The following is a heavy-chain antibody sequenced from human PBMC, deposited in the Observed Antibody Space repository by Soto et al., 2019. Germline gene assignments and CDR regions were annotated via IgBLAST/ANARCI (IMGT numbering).Heavy chain of an antibody. Sequence: ASVKVSCKASGGTFSSYAISWVRQAPGQGLEWMGGIIPIFGTANYAQKFQGRVTITADESTSTAYMELSSLRSEDTAVYYCAREPLGGYYYYGMDVWGQGTTVTVSS. CDR1: GGTFSSYA. J-gene: IGHJ6*02. CDR3: AREPLGGYYYYGMDV. V-gene: IGHV1-69*13. CDR2: IIPIFGTA.